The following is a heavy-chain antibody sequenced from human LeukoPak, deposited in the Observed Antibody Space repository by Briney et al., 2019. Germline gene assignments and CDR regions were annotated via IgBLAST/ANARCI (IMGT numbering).Heavy chain of an antibody. J-gene: IGHJ6*03. V-gene: IGHV1-18*01. CDR2: ISAYNGNT. CDR3: AGDGVVVVAETGGYYYYYYMDV. Sequence: ASVKVSCKASGYTFTSYGISWVRQAPGQGLEWMGWISAYNGNTNYAQKLQGRVTMTTDTSTSTAYMELRSLRSDDTAVYYCAGDGVVVVAETGGYYYYYYMDVWGKGTTVTISS. D-gene: IGHD2-15*01. CDR1: GYTFTSYG.